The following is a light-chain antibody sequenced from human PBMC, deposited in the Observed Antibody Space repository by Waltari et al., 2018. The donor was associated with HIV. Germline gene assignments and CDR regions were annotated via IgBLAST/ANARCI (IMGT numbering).Light chain of an antibody. V-gene: IGLV2-14*03. CDR3: SSYATNTAVI. J-gene: IGLJ2*01. CDR1: TCHVGGYDF. Sequence: QSALTHPASVSGSPGQPITTSCPAPTCHVGGYDFVSWFQQHPGEAPHLLSYDVTRGPSGTSVRFSGSKSGATASLRISGRQAEDEADYYCSSYATNTAVIFGGGTKVTVL. CDR2: DVT.